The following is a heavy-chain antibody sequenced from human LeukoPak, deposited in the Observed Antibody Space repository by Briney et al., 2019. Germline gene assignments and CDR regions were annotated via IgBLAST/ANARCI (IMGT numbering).Heavy chain of an antibody. Sequence: GGSLRLSCAPSGFTFADYAMHWVRHAPGRGLEGVSGISWNSGSIGYADSVKGRFTISRDNAKNSLYLQMNSLRAEDTALYYCAKVSASIAAAGVFDYWGQGTLVTVSS. CDR1: GFTFADYA. D-gene: IGHD6-13*01. J-gene: IGHJ4*02. CDR2: ISWNSGSI. CDR3: AKVSASIAAAGVFDY. V-gene: IGHV3-9*01.